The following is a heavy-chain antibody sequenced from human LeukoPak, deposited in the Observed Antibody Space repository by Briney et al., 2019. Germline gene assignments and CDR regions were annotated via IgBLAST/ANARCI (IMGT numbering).Heavy chain of an antibody. Sequence: PSETLSLTCTVSGGSISSYYWSWIRQPPGKGLEWIGYIYYSGSTNYNPSLKSRVTISVDTSKNQFSLKLSSVTAADTAVYYCARVVSGYSYYYYYYMDVWGKGTTVTVSS. J-gene: IGHJ6*03. D-gene: IGHD3-3*01. CDR1: GGSISSYY. V-gene: IGHV4-59*01. CDR3: ARVVSGYSYYYYYYMDV. CDR2: IYYSGST.